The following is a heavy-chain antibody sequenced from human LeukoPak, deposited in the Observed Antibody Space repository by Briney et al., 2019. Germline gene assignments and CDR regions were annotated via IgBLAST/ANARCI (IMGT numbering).Heavy chain of an antibody. CDR3: ARVRQSYDYVWGSYRYTLCFDY. CDR2: IKQDGSEK. Sequence: GGSLRLSCAASGFTFSSYWMSWVRQAPGKGLEWVANIKQDGSEKYYVDSVKGRFTTSRDNAKNSLYLQMNSLRAEGTAVYYCARVRQSYDYVWGSYRYTLCFDYWGQGTLVTVSS. CDR1: GFTFSSYW. D-gene: IGHD3-16*02. J-gene: IGHJ4*02. V-gene: IGHV3-7*03.